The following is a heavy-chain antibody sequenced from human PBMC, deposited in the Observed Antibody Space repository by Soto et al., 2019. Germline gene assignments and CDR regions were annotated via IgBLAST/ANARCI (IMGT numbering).Heavy chain of an antibody. CDR3: AKDSITIFGVVMLAEFDY. V-gene: IGHV3-23*01. CDR1: GFTFSSYA. J-gene: IGHJ4*02. CDR2: ISGSGGST. Sequence: GGSLRLSCAASGFTFSSYAMSWVRQAPGKGLEWVSAISGSGGSTYYADSVKGRFTISRDNSKNTLYLQMNSLRAEDTAVYYCAKDSITIFGVVMLAEFDYWGQGTLVTVSS. D-gene: IGHD3-3*01.